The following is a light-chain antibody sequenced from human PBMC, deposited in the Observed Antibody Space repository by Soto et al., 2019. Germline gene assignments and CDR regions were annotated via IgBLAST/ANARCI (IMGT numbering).Light chain of an antibody. J-gene: IGKJ1*01. CDR2: LAS. Sequence: DIVMTQSPLSLPVTPGEPASISCRSSQSLLQSNGYNYLDWYLQKPGQSPQLLLYLASNRASGVPDRFSGSGSGTDFTLKISRVETEDVGVYYCMQALQAPRTFGQGTKVEIK. CDR3: MQALQAPRT. V-gene: IGKV2-28*01. CDR1: QSLLQSNGYNY.